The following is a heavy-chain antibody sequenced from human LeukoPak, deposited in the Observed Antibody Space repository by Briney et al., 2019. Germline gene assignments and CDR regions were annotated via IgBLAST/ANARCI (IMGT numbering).Heavy chain of an antibody. CDR3: ARGSGSSWGYYYYYMDV. V-gene: IGHV4-59*01. CDR1: GDSISSDY. Sequence: SETLSLTCTVSGDSISSDYWSWIRQPPGKGLEWMGYIYNSGSTNYNPSLKSRVTISVDTSKNQFSLKLTPVTAADAAVYYCARGSGSSWGYYYYYMDVWGKGTTVTVSS. J-gene: IGHJ6*03. D-gene: IGHD6-13*01. CDR2: IYNSGST.